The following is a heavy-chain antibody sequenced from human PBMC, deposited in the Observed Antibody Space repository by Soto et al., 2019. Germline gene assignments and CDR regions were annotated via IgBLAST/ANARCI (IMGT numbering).Heavy chain of an antibody. CDR1: GFTFSSYW. V-gene: IGHV3-7*01. CDR2: INLDGSEE. J-gene: IGHJ5*02. D-gene: IGHD3-10*01. Sequence: GGSLRLSCAASGFTFSSYWMSWVRQAPGKGLEWVANINLDGSEEYYVDSVKGRFTVSRDNAKNSLYLQMNSLRAEDTAVYYCARGSGMGWFGPWGQGTLFT. CDR3: ARGSGMGWFGP.